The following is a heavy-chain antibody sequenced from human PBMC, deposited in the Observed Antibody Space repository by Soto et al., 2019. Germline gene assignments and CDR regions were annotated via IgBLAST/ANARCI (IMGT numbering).Heavy chain of an antibody. CDR2: INHSGST. CDR3: ARGLVNPVWFS. J-gene: IGHJ5*02. Sequence: ASETLSLTCAVYGGSFSGYYWSWIRQPPGKGLEWIGEINHSGSTNYNPSLKSRVTISVDTSKNQFSLKLSSATAADTAVYYCARGLVNPVWFSWGQGTLVTVSS. CDR1: GGSFSGYY. V-gene: IGHV4-34*01. D-gene: IGHD3-9*01.